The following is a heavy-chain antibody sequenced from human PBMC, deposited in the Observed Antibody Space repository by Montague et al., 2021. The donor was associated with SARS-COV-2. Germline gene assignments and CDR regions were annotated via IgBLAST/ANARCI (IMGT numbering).Heavy chain of an antibody. CDR1: GGSISSGSYY. CDR3: ARDIAVAGLFDY. Sequence: TLSLTCTVSGGSISSGSYYWSWIRQPAGKGLEWVGRISISGSTNYNPSLKSRVTISVGTSKNQFSLKLSSVTAADTAVYYCARDIAVAGLFDYWGQGTLVTASS. J-gene: IGHJ4*02. CDR2: ISISGST. D-gene: IGHD6-19*01. V-gene: IGHV4-61*02.